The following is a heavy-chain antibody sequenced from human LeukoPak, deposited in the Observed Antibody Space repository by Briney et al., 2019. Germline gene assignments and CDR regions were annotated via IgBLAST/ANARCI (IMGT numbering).Heavy chain of an antibody. CDR3: RGTGSSVVDS. Sequence: PGGSLRLSCAASGFTFSSYGMHWVRQAPGKGLEWVAVIWYDGSNKYYADSVKGRFTISRDNSKNTLYLQMNSLRAEDTAVYYCRGTGSSVVDSWGQGTLVTVSS. CDR2: IWYDGSNK. CDR1: GFTFSSYG. D-gene: IGHD2-8*02. V-gene: IGHV3-33*01. J-gene: IGHJ4*02.